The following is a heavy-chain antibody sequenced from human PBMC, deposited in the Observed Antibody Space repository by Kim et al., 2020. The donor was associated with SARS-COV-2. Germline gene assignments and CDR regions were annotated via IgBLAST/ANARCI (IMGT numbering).Heavy chain of an antibody. CDR3: ARGGGPDY. CDR2: DGSTT. J-gene: IGHJ4*02. V-gene: IGHV3-74*01. Sequence: DGSTTNYADSVKGRFTISRDNAKNTLYLQMNSLRAEDTAVYYCARGGGPDYWGQGTLVTVS. D-gene: IGHD2-15*01.